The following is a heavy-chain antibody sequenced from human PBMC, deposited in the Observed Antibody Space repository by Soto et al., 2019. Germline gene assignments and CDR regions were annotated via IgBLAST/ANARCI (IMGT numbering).Heavy chain of an antibody. CDR2: IYYSGST. D-gene: IGHD4-4*01. V-gene: IGHV4-61*08. J-gene: IGHJ4*02. Sequence: QVQLQESGPGLVKPSETLSLTCTVSGGSVSSVDNYWSWIRQPPGKGLEWIGYIYYSGSTNHNPSLKSRVTISVDASKNQFSLKLNSVTAADTAVYYCAREQRGITTLIDYWGQGTLVTVSS. CDR1: GGSVSSVDNY. CDR3: AREQRGITTLIDY.